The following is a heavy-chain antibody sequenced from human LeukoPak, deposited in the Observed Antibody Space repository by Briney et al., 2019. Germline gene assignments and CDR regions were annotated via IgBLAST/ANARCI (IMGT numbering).Heavy chain of an antibody. CDR3: ARDGDISGGRGQNCFDP. J-gene: IGHJ5*02. CDR1: GYKFTNFG. V-gene: IGHV1-18*01. CDR2: ISTNTDDT. Sequence: ASVKVSCKAFGYKFTNFGISWVRQAPGQGLEWMGWISTNTDDTNFAQKFQDRVTMTRDTSTNTVYMEVRSLRSDDTAVYFCARDGDISGGRGQNCFDPWGQGTLVIVSS. D-gene: IGHD6-19*01.